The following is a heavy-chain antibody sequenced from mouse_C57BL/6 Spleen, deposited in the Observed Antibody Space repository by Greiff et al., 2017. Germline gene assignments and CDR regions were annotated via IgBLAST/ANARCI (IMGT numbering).Heavy chain of an antibody. CDR3: AKGLGSNYVGY. CDR1: GYTFTSYW. V-gene: IGHV1-50*01. D-gene: IGHD1-1*01. CDR2: IDPSDSYT. J-gene: IGHJ2*01. Sequence: QVQLQQPGAELVKPGASVKLSCKASGYTFTSYWMQWVKQRPGQGLEWIGEIDPSDSYTNYNQKFKGKATLTVDTSSSTAYMQLSSLTSEDSAVYYCAKGLGSNYVGYWGQGTTLTVSS.